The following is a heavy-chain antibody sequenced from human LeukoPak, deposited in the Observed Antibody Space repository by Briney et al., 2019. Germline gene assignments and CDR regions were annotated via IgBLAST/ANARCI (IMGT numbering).Heavy chain of an antibody. CDR2: IYHSGYT. CDR1: GASISTGTSY. V-gene: IGHV4-39*02. J-gene: IGHJ2*01. D-gene: IGHD3-22*01. CDR3: VRDTQMYYFASGGLGHFDF. Sequence: SETLSLTCNVSGASISTGTSYWGWLRPPPGMGLEWIGSIYHSGYTYYNPSLKSRVTISVDTSKNQFSLKLSSLTAADTAVYYCVRDTQMYYFASGGLGHFDFWGRGTLVTVSS.